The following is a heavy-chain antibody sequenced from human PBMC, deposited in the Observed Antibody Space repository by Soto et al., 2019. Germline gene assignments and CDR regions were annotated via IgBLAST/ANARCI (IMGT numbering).Heavy chain of an antibody. CDR3: ARHFNRVYSDDYFDS. Sequence: QLQLHESGPGLVRPSETLSLTCSVSGGSITSGNYYWGWIRQPPGKGLEWIATIHYNGNTYYNPSLKGRVTISVDTSKTQFSLDVNSVTAADTAVYYCARHFNRVYSDDYFDSWGQGTLVTVSS. J-gene: IGHJ4*02. V-gene: IGHV4-39*01. CDR2: IHYNGNT. D-gene: IGHD2-8*01. CDR1: GGSITSGNYY.